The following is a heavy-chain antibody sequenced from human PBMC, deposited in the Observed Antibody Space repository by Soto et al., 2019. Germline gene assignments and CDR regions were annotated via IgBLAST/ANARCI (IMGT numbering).Heavy chain of an antibody. CDR3: TRDLNGGNPFDY. V-gene: IGHV1-3*01. CDR1: GYTLTNYA. D-gene: IGHD2-8*01. CDR2: IDPGSGKA. Sequence: QVQLVQSGAEVKKPGASVRVSCKPSGYTLTNYAIQWVRQAAGQRLEWLGWIDPGSGKATYSQKVQDRIIISRDTSASKFYMDLSSLTSEDTAVYFCTRDLNGGNPFDYWGQGALVTVSS. J-gene: IGHJ4*02.